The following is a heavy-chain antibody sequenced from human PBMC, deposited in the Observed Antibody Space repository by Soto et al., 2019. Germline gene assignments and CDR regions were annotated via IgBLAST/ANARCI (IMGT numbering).Heavy chain of an antibody. CDR3: ARSTGGTANGLDV. Sequence: EVQLAESGGDLVQPGRSLRLSCAASGFSFGDYAMHWVRQAPGKGLEWVSGISWKSGSIGYADSVKGRFTISRDNXQNSLYLQMNSLRAEDTALYYCARSTGGTANGLDVWGQGTTVTVSS. D-gene: IGHD2-8*02. CDR2: ISWKSGSI. J-gene: IGHJ6*02. CDR1: GFSFGDYA. V-gene: IGHV3-9*01.